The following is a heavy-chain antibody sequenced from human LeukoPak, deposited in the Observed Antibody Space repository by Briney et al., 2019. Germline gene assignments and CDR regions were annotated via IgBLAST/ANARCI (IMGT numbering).Heavy chain of an antibody. D-gene: IGHD2-15*01. CDR1: GGSFSGYY. CDR3: ARGRVSRGYCSGGSCYSARHFDY. CDR2: INHSGST. Sequence: SETLFLTCAVYGGSFSGYYWSWIRQPPGKGLEWIGEINHSGSTNYNPSLKSRVTISVDTSKNQFSLKLSSVTAADTAVYYCARGRVSRGYCSGGSCYSARHFDYWGQGTLVTVSS. J-gene: IGHJ4*02. V-gene: IGHV4-34*01.